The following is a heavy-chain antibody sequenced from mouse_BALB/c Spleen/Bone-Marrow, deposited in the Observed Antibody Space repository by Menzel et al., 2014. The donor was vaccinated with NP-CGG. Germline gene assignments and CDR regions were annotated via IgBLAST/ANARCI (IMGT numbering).Heavy chain of an antibody. D-gene: IGHD2-1*01. J-gene: IGHJ1*01. CDR2: ISSGSSTI. CDR3: AREGDYGNYWYFDV. Sequence: VVESGGGLVQPGGSRKLSCAASGFTFSSFGMHWVRQAPEKGLEWVAYISSGSSTIYYADTVKGRFTISRDNPKXTLFLQMTSLRSEDTAMYYCAREGDYGNYWYFDVWGAGTTVTVSS. CDR1: GFTFSSFG. V-gene: IGHV5-17*02.